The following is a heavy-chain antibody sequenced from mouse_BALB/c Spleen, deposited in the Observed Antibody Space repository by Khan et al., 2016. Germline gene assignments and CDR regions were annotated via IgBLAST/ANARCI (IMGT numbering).Heavy chain of an antibody. Sequence: EVQLVETGGGLVQPKGSLKLSCAASGFTFNTISMNWVRQAPGKGLEWVARIRSKTKNYAAYYVDSVKDRFTISRDDSQSMLYLQMNNLNTEDTAMYYCVGEDGPFAMDYWGQGTIVTVSS. D-gene: IGHD2-3*01. CDR1: GFTFNTIS. CDR2: IRSKTKNYAA. CDR3: VGEDGPFAMDY. J-gene: IGHJ4*01. V-gene: IGHV10S3*01.